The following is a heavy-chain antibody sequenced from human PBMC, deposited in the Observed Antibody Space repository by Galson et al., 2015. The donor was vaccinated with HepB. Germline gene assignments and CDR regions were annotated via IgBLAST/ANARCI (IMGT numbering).Heavy chain of an antibody. CDR2: IRSKLNTYAT. D-gene: IGHD3-22*01. J-gene: IGHJ4*02. V-gene: IGHV3-73*01. CDR3: TRHVEYTYYYDSAVGFDY. CDR1: GFTFSGSA. Sequence: SLRLSCAASGFTFSGSAMHWVRQASGKGLEWVGRIRSKLNTYATAYAASLKGRFIISRDDSKNTAYLQMNSLKTEDTAVCYCTRHVEYTYYYDSAVGFDYWGQGTLVTVSS.